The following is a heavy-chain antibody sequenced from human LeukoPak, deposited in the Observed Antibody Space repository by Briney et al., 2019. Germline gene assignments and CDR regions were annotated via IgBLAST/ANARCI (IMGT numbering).Heavy chain of an antibody. Sequence: SVKVSCKVSGGTLRTHGINWVRQAPGQGLEWMGGITPIFGTANYVGTFKDRVTFTTDESTSTAYMELSSLRSEDTAVYYCARERTNLGTTGTYDAFDIWGQGTMVTVSS. V-gene: IGHV1-69*05. CDR2: ITPIFGTA. D-gene: IGHD1-1*01. CDR1: GGTLRTHG. CDR3: ARERTNLGTTGTYDAFDI. J-gene: IGHJ3*02.